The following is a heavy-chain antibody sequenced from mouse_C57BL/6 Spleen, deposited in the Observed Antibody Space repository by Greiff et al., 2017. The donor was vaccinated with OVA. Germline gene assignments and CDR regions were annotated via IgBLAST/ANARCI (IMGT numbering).Heavy chain of an antibody. CDR2: ISSGGSYT. J-gene: IGHJ4*01. CDR1: GFTFSSYD. V-gene: IGHV5-6*01. Sequence: EVHLVESGGDLVKPGGSLKLSCAASGFTFSSYDMSWVRQTPDKRLEWVATISSGGSYTYYPDSVKGRFTISRDNAKNTLYLQMSSLKSEDTAMYYCAREAPGYAMDYWGQGTSVTVSS. CDR3: AREAPGYAMDY. D-gene: IGHD1-3*01.